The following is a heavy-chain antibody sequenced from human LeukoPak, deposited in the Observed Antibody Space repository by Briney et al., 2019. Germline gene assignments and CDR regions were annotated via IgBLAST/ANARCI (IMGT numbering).Heavy chain of an antibody. CDR1: GFTFSSYW. D-gene: IGHD6-6*01. V-gene: IGHV3-21*01. CDR3: AREGIAARRGIDY. Sequence: GGSLRLSCAASGFTFSSYWMHWVRQAPGKGLEWVSSISSSSSYIYYADSLKGRFTISRDNAKNSLYLQMNSLRAEDTAVYYCAREGIAARRGIDYWGQGTLVTVSS. CDR2: ISSSSSYI. J-gene: IGHJ4*02.